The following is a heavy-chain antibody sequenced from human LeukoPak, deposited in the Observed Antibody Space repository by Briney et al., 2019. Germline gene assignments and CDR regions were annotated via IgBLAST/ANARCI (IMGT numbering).Heavy chain of an antibody. CDR1: GGSFSGYY. Sequence: SETLSLTCAVYGGSFSGYYWSWIRQPPGKGLEWIGYIYHSGSTYYNPSLKSRVTISVDRSKNQFSLKLSSVTAADTAVYYCARGSSWVFDYWGQGTLVTVSS. D-gene: IGHD6-13*01. J-gene: IGHJ4*02. CDR2: IYHSGST. CDR3: ARGSSWVFDY. V-gene: IGHV4-34*01.